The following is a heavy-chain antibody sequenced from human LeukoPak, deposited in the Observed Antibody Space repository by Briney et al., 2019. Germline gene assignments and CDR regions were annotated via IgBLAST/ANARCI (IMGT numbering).Heavy chain of an antibody. J-gene: IGHJ6*03. CDR1: GGSFSGYY. CDR3: ARLGYSYGRGRYYYMDV. D-gene: IGHD5-18*01. V-gene: IGHV4-34*01. Sequence: PSETLSLTCAVYGGSFSGYYWSWIRQPPGKGLEWIGEINHSGSTNYNPSLKSRVTISVDTSKNQFSLKLSSVTAADTAVYYCARLGYSYGRGRYYYMDVWGKGTTVTISS. CDR2: INHSGST.